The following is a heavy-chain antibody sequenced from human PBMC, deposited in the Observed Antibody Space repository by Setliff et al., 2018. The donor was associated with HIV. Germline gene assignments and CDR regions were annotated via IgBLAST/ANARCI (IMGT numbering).Heavy chain of an antibody. Sequence: PSETLSLTCTVSGGSSSSSSFYWGWIRQPPGKGLEWIGNIYRSGSTYYNPSLRSRVTISVDTSKNQFYLNLNSVTDADTALYYCARHKDSDYVWGSYLPDGFDIWGQGTTVTVSS. CDR3: ARHKDSDYVWGSYLPDGFDI. V-gene: IGHV4-39*01. J-gene: IGHJ3*02. D-gene: IGHD3-16*02. CDR2: IYRSGST. CDR1: GGSSSSSSFY.